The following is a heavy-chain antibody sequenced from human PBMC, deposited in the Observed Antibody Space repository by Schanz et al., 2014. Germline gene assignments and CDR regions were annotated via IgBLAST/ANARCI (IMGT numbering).Heavy chain of an antibody. D-gene: IGHD2-15*01. V-gene: IGHV3-23*01. CDR2: ISASGGTT. CDR1: GFTFSAYA. CDR3: AKTPREYCNYDSCPNWFDS. Sequence: EVQLLESGGGLVQPGGSLRLSCAASGFTFSAYAMTWVRQIPGKGLEWVSAISASGGTTYYADSVKGRFTSSRDNSKNTLYLQMNSLRAEDTAVYYCAKTPREYCNYDSCPNWFDSWGQGTLVTASS. J-gene: IGHJ5*01.